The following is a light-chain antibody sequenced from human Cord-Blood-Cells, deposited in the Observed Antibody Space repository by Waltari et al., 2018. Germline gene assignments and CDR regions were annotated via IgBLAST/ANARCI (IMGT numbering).Light chain of an antibody. CDR2: DAS. J-gene: IGKJ4*01. Sequence: EIVLTQSPATLSLSPGERATLPCRAIQSFSSYFAWYQQKPGQAPRLLIYDASNRATGIPARFSGSGSGTDFTLTISSLEPEDFAVYYCQQRSNWPPLTFGGGTKVEIK. CDR3: QQRSNWPPLT. V-gene: IGKV3-11*01. CDR1: QSFSSY.